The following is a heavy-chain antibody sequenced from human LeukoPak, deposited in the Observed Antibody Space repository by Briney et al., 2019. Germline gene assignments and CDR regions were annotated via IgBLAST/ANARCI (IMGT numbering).Heavy chain of an antibody. J-gene: IGHJ4*02. D-gene: IGHD3-22*01. CDR2: ISGSGDST. CDR3: ASSGYYQYYFDY. Sequence: GGSLRLSCAASGFTFSSYAMSWVRQAPGKGLEWVSAISGSGDSTYYADSVKGRFTISRDNSKKTLYLQLNSLRAEDTAVYYCASSGYYQYYFDYWGQGTLVTVSS. CDR1: GFTFSSYA. V-gene: IGHV3-23*01.